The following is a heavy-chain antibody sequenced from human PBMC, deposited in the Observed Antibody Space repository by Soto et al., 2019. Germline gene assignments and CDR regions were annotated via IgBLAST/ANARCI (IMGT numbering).Heavy chain of an antibody. V-gene: IGHV3-23*01. Sequence: EVRLLESGGGLVQPGGSLRLSCAASGFTFSVYAMSWVRQAPGKGLEWVPGISGSGDSTHYADSVKGRFTVSRENSRSMLYMQTNSLRAEDTAIYYCAKALYGGFTYWGQGTLVTVSS. D-gene: IGHD3-10*01. J-gene: IGHJ4*02. CDR1: GFTFSVYA. CDR3: AKALYGGFTY. CDR2: ISGSGDST.